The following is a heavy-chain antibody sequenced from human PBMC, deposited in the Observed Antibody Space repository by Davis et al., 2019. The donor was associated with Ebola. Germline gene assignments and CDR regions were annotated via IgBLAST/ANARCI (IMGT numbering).Heavy chain of an antibody. CDR3: ARDNYYYGSGNYYTNYFDN. V-gene: IGHV3-66*01. J-gene: IGHJ4*02. CDR2: IYSGGST. Sequence: GESLKISCAASGFTVSSNYMSWVRQAPGKGLEWVSVIYSGGSTYYADSVKGRFTISRDNSKNTLYLQMSSLSAADTAVYYCARDNYYYGSGNYYTNYFDNWGQGTLVTVSS. CDR1: GFTVSSNY. D-gene: IGHD3-10*01.